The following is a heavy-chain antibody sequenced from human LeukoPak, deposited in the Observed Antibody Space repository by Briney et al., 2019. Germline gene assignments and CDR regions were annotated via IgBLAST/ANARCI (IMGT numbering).Heavy chain of an antibody. Sequence: ASVKVSCKASGYTFTSYGISWVRQAPGQGLEWMGWISAYNGNTNYAQKLQGRVTMTTDTSTSTAYMELRSLRSDDTAVYYCATSRYYYYYMDVWGKGTTVTISS. V-gene: IGHV1-18*01. CDR1: GYTFTSYG. CDR2: ISAYNGNT. J-gene: IGHJ6*03. CDR3: ATSRYYYYYMDV.